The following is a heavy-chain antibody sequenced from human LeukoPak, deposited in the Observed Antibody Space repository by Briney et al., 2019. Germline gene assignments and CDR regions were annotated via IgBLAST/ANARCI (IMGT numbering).Heavy chain of an antibody. V-gene: IGHV3-23*01. CDR1: GFTFSSHA. Sequence: GGSLRLSCVASGFTFSSHAMCWVRQAPGKGLEWVASIDISGGSTYFEDSVQGRFTISRDNSKNTLYLEMNSLRVEDTALYYCANEVRPNDHWGQGTLVTVSS. J-gene: IGHJ4*01. CDR2: IDISGGST. CDR3: ANEVRPNDH. D-gene: IGHD1-1*01.